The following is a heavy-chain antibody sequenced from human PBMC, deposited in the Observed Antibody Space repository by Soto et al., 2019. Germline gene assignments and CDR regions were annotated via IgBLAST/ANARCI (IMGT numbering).Heavy chain of an antibody. CDR3: ARNNRSIWYGQTNWFDP. Sequence: QVQLVESGGGVVQPGRSLRLSCAASGFTFSSYGMHWVRQAPGKGLEWVAVIWYDGSNKYYADSVKGRVTISRDNSKNTLYLQMNSQRAEDTAVYYCARNNRSIWYGQTNWFDPCCQGTLVTVSS. CDR2: IWYDGSNK. CDR1: GFTFSSYG. V-gene: IGHV3-33*01. J-gene: IGHJ5*02. D-gene: IGHD6-13*01.